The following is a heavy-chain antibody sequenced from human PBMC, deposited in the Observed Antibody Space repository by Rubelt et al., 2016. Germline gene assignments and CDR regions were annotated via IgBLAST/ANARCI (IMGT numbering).Heavy chain of an antibody. CDR3: ARSKDTAMVTDADWYFDL. CDR2: ITAGNGNT. Sequence: QVQLVQSGAEVKKPGASVKVSCKASGYTFTRYAMHWVRQAPGQRLEWMGWITAGNGNTKYSQKFQGRITITRDTSASTAYMELSSLRSEDTAVYYCARSKDTAMVTDADWYFDLWGRGTLVTVSS. D-gene: IGHD5-18*01. J-gene: IGHJ2*01. CDR1: GYTFTRYA. V-gene: IGHV1-3*01.